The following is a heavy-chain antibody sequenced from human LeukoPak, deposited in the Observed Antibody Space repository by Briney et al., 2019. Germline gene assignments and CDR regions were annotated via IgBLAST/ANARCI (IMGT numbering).Heavy chain of an antibody. J-gene: IGHJ4*02. Sequence: GGSLRLSCAASGFTFSTYGMHWVRQAPGTGLEWAAGIRHDGSIKDYADSVKGRFTISRDNSKNTVYLEMNSLRAEDTALYYCARKRATGYFDFWGQGTVVTVSS. D-gene: IGHD5-12*01. CDR3: ARKRATGYFDF. CDR2: IRHDGSIK. CDR1: GFTFSTYG. V-gene: IGHV3-33*01.